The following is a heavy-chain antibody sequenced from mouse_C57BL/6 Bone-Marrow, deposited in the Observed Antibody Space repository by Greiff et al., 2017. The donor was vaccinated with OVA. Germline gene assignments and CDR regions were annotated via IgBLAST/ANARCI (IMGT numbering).Heavy chain of an antibody. J-gene: IGHJ4*01. Sequence: VQRVESGAELARPGASVKLSCKASGYTFTSYGISWVKQRTGQGLEWIGEIYPRSGNTYYNEKFKGKATLTADKSSSTAYMELRSLTSEDSAVYFCARYGRDSNYDAMDYWGQGTSVTVSS. CDR1: GYTFTSYG. D-gene: IGHD2-5*01. CDR3: ARYGRDSNYDAMDY. CDR2: IYPRSGNT. V-gene: IGHV1-81*01.